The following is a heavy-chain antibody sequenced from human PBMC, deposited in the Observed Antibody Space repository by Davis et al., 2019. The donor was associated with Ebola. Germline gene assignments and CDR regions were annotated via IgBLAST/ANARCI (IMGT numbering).Heavy chain of an antibody. CDR1: GGSISSGGYS. J-gene: IGHJ4*02. CDR3: ASSGYNGYLDY. V-gene: IGHV4-30-2*01. CDR2: IYHSGST. D-gene: IGHD5-12*01. Sequence: PSETLSLTCAVSGGSISSGGYSWSWIRQPPGKGLEWIGYIYHSGSTDYNPSLKSRVNISVDRSKNQFSLKLNSVTAADTAVYYCASSGYNGYLDYWGQGTLVTVSS.